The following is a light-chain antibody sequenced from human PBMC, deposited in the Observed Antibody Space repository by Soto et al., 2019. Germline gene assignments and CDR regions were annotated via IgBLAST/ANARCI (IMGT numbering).Light chain of an antibody. CDR1: SSDVGGYIY. CDR2: DVT. CDR3: SSYTTSSSYV. Sequence: QSALTQPASVSGTPGQSITISCTGTSSDVGGYIYVSWYQQHPGKAPKLMIYDVTSRPSGVSYRFSVSKSGNTASLTISGLQAEDEADYYCSSYTTSSSYVFGTGTQVTVL. V-gene: IGLV2-14*01. J-gene: IGLJ1*01.